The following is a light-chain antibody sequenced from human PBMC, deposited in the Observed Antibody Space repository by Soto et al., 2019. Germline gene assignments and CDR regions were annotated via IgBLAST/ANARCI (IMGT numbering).Light chain of an antibody. V-gene: IGKV1-5*01. Sequence: DIQVTQSPSTLSASVGDSVTITCRASQSITYWLAWYQQKPGKAPRLLIYGASSLQSGVPSRFSGSGSETEFTITISSLQPDDFATYYCQQYDGHFGQGTKLEVK. J-gene: IGKJ2*01. CDR2: GAS. CDR3: QQYDGH. CDR1: QSITYW.